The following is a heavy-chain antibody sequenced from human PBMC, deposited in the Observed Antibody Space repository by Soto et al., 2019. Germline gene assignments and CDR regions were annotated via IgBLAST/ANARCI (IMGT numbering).Heavy chain of an antibody. CDR2: INSDGSST. CDR1: GFTFGRYW. V-gene: IGHV3-74*01. Sequence: GGSLRLSCAASGFTFGRYWMHWVRQAPGKGLVWVSRINSDGSSTSYADSVKGRFTISRDNAKNTLYLQMNSLRAEDTAVYYYARVRYGGSIDYWGQGTLVTVSS. CDR3: ARVRYGGSIDY. D-gene: IGHD4-17*01. J-gene: IGHJ4*02.